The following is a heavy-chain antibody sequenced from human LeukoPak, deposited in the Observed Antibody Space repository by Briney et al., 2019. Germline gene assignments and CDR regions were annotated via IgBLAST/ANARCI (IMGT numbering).Heavy chain of an antibody. D-gene: IGHD2-15*01. CDR2: ISSSSSYI. CDR3: ARGPPIVVVVAADFDY. Sequence: SGGSLRLSCAASGFTFSSYSMNWVPQAPGKGLEWVSSISSSSSYIYYADSVKGRFTISRDNAKNSLYLQMNSLRAEDTAVYYCARGPPIVVVVAADFDYWGQGTLVTVSS. CDR1: GFTFSSYS. V-gene: IGHV3-21*01. J-gene: IGHJ4*02.